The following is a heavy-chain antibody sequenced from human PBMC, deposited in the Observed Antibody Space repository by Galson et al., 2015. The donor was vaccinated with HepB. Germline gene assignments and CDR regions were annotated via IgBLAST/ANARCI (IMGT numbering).Heavy chain of an antibody. CDR2: MNPESGNT. J-gene: IGHJ2*01. V-gene: IGHV1-8*01. D-gene: IGHD6-19*01. CDR3: ARWEVAGGSYWFFDL. CDR1: GYRFSSFD. Sequence: SVKVSCKASGYRFSSFDVNWVRLTTGQGLEWMGWMNPESGNTGYAHKFQGRISMTRNTSIDTAYMELSGLTSDDTGVYYCARWEVAGGSYWFFDLWGRGTLITVSS.